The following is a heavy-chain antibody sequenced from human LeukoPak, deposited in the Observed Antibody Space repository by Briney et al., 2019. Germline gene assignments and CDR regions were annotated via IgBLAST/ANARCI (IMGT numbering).Heavy chain of an antibody. J-gene: IGHJ3*02. CDR2: IIPIFGTA. V-gene: IGHV1-69*13. CDR1: GGTFSSYA. D-gene: IGHD3-10*01. Sequence: SVKVSCKASGGTFSSYAISWVRQAPGQGLEWIGGIIPIFGTANYAQKFQGRVTITADESTSTAYMELSSLRSEDTAVYYCARTMVRGVIRAFDIWGQGTMVTVSS. CDR3: ARTMVRGVIRAFDI.